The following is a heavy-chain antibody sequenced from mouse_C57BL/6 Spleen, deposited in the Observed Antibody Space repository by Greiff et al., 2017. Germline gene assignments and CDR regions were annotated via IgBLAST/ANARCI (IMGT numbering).Heavy chain of an antibody. CDR1: GYTFTSYW. CDR3: GMGPSSYVDMDY. CDR2: IHPSDSDT. Sequence: QVQLQQPGAELVKPGASVKMSCKASGYTFTSYWMHWVKQRPGQGLEWIGRIHPSDSDTNYNQKFQGKATLTVDKSSSTAYMQLSSLTSEYSAVYYCGMGPSSYVDMDYWGQGTSGTVSS. V-gene: IGHV1-74*01. D-gene: IGHD1-1*01. J-gene: IGHJ4*01.